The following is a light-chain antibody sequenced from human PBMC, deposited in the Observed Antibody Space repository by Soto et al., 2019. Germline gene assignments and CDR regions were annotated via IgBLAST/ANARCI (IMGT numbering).Light chain of an antibody. CDR2: GAS. Sequence: ENVVTQSPGTLSLRKGERARLSCRAGQSVSSSHSAWYQQKPGLAPSLLIYGASNRAIGIPDRFSGSGSGTDFTLTISRLQSEDFAVYYCQQYGRFITFAQGTRMEIK. J-gene: IGKJ5*01. CDR1: QSVSSSH. CDR3: QQYGRFIT. V-gene: IGKV3-20*01.